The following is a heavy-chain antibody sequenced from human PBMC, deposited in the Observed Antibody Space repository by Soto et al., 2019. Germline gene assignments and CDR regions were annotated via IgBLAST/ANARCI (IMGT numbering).Heavy chain of an antibody. Sequence: QVQLVQSGAEVKKPGASVKVSCKASGYSFTSHGISWVRQAPGQGLEWMVWISASNGDTNYAQKFQGRVTVTTDTSTSTGYMELRSLRSEDTAVYYCARMVRGSNSDYYHYMDVWGKGTTVTVSS. CDR2: ISASNGDT. CDR1: GYSFTSHG. CDR3: ARMVRGSNSDYYHYMDV. J-gene: IGHJ6*03. V-gene: IGHV1-18*01. D-gene: IGHD3-10*01.